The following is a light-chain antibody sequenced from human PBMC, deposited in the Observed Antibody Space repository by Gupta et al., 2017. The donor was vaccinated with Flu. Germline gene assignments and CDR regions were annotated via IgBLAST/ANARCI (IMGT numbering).Light chain of an antibody. CDR1: QSLVSSDGNTY. CDR3: RQGTHWPPVT. CDR2: KVS. Sequence: DVVLTQSPLSLPVTLGQPASISCRSSQSLVSSDGNTYLNWFQQRPGQSPRRLIYKVSNRDFGVPDRFSGSGSGTDFTLKISRGEAEDVGIYYCRQGTHWPPVTFGQGTRLEIK. V-gene: IGKV2-30*01. J-gene: IGKJ5*01.